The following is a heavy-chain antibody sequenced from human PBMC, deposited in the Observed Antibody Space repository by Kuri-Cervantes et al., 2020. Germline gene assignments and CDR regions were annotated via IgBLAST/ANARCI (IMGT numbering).Heavy chain of an antibody. J-gene: IGHJ4*02. CDR2: INAGDGNT. V-gene: IGHV1-3*01. CDR3: ARVVALRDYFDY. D-gene: IGHD6-6*01. Sequence: ASVKVSCKASGYTFTSYAMHWVRQAPGQRLEWMGWINAGDGNTKYSQKFRGRVTITRDTSASTAYMELSSPRSEDTALYYCARVVALRDYFDYWGQGTLVTVSS. CDR1: GYTFTSYA.